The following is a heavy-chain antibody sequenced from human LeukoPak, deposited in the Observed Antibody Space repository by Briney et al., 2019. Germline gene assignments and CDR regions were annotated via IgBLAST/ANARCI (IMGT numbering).Heavy chain of an antibody. CDR1: GYNFTSYW. Sequence: GESLKISCQGFGYNFTSYWIGWVRQMPGKGLEWMGIIYPGDSDTRYSPSFQGQVTISADKSIRIAYLQWSSLEASDTAMYFCARCAYYYDSSGLTIFDYWGQGTLVTVSS. J-gene: IGHJ4*02. D-gene: IGHD3-22*01. CDR2: IYPGDSDT. CDR3: ARCAYYYDSSGLTIFDY. V-gene: IGHV5-51*01.